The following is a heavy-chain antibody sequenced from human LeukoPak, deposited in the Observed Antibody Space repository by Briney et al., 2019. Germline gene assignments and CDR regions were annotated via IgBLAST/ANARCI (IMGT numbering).Heavy chain of an antibody. D-gene: IGHD3-22*01. J-gene: IGHJ5*02. CDR1: GFTFTGYN. CDR2: INPNSGGT. CDR3: ARAQSGYLYNWFDP. V-gene: IGHV1-2*02. Sequence: ASVKVSCKASGFTFTGYNMHWVRQAPGQGLEWMGWINPNSGGTNSAQKFQGRVTMTRDTSISTAYMELSRLRSDDTAVYYCARAQSGYLYNWFDPWGQGTLVTVSS.